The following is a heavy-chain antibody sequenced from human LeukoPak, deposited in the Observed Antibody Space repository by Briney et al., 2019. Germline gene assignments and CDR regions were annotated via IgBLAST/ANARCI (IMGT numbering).Heavy chain of an antibody. D-gene: IGHD2-2*01. CDR1: GFTFTNYA. J-gene: IGHJ4*02. CDR3: AKGSSTTCPCYRDH. CDR2: ISATRGNT. V-gene: IGHV3-23*01. Sequence: HTGGSLRLSCVASGFTFTNYAMSWVRQPPGKGLEWVSAISATRGNTYYADSVQGRFSISRDNSKNTLYLQMNSLRAEDTAVYYCAKGSSTTCPCYRDHWGQGTLVTVSS.